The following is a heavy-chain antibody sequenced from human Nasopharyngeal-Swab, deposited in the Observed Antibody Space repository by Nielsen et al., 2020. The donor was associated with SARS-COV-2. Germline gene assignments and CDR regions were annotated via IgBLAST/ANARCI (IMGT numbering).Heavy chain of an antibody. CDR2: ISGRGDNT. CDR3: AKDLKGPYFF. D-gene: IGHD2/OR15-2a*01. Sequence: GGSLRLSCAASGFPFSTYGMSWVRQAPGKGLEWVSSISGRGDNTYYADSVKGRFTISRDNSKNTLYLQMNSLRAEEKAIYYCAKDLKGPYFFWGQGTLVTVSS. J-gene: IGHJ4*02. V-gene: IGHV3-23*01. CDR1: GFPFSTYG.